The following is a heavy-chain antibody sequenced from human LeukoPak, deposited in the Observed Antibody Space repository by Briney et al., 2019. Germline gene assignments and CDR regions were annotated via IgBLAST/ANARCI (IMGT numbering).Heavy chain of an antibody. V-gene: IGHV3-48*03. CDR2: ISSSGSTI. D-gene: IGHD5-12*01. CDR3: ARDSTWLRYYMDV. J-gene: IGHJ6*03. Sequence: GGSLRLSCAASGSTFSSYEMNWVRQAPGKGLEWVSYISSSGSTIYYADSVKGRFTISRDNAKNSLYLQVNSLRAEDTAVYYCARDSTWLRYYMDVWGKGTTVTVSS. CDR1: GSTFSSYE.